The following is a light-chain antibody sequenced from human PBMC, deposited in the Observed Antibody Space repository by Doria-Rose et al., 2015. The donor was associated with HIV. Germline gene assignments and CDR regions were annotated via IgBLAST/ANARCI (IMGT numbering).Light chain of an antibody. V-gene: IGKV1-9*01. CDR3: HQFDSFPRT. Sequence: TQSPSFLSASVGVRVTITCRASQGISRYLAWYQQKPGKAPTLLIFGASTLQSGVPSRFSGSGSGTEFTLTISSLQPEDFATYYCHQFDSFPRTFGHGTKVELK. CDR1: QGISRY. CDR2: GAS. J-gene: IGKJ1*01.